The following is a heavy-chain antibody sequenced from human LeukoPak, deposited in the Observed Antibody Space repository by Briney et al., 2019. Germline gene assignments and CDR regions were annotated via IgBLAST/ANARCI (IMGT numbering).Heavy chain of an antibody. J-gene: IGHJ6*03. Sequence: GGSLRLSCAASGFTFSSYAIHWVRQAPGKGLEWVAVISFDGTDAFYADSVKGRFTISRDNSKNTLYLQMNSLRAEDTAVYYCAKSEADYYYYYMDVWGKGTTVTVSS. CDR1: GFTFSSYA. CDR3: AKSEADYYYYYMDV. V-gene: IGHV3-30*04. CDR2: ISFDGTDA.